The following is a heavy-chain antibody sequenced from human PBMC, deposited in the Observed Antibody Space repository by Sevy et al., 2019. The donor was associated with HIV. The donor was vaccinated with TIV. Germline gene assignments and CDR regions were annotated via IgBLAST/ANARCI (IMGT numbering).Heavy chain of an antibody. D-gene: IGHD6-19*01. CDR3: ARLGQWLRAYDAFDI. CDR1: GFSFSDHR. V-gene: IGHV3-72*01. J-gene: IGHJ3*02. CDR2: IRQKANIYTT. Sequence: GESLKISCAASGFSFSDHRLDWVRQAPGKGLEWVGRIRQKANIYTTEYAASVKGRFTISRDDSKNSLYLQINSLKTEDTAVYYCARLGQWLRAYDAFDIWGQGTMVTVSS.